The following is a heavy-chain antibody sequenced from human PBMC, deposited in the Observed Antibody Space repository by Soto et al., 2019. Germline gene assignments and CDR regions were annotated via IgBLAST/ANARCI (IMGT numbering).Heavy chain of an antibody. CDR1: GFTVSSNY. J-gene: IGHJ6*02. V-gene: IGHV3-53*01. CDR3: ARDLTYDYPSYYYGMDV. Sequence: EVQLVESGAGLIQPGGSLRLSCAASGFTVSSNYMSWVRQAPGKGLEWVSVIYSGGSTYYADSVKGRFTISRDNSKNTLYLQMNSLRAEDTAVYYCARDLTYDYPSYYYGMDVWGQGTTVTVSS. D-gene: IGHD3-16*01. CDR2: IYSGGST.